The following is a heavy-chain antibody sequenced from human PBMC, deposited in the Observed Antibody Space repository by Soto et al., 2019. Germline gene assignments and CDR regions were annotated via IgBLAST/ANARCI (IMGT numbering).Heavy chain of an antibody. V-gene: IGHV3-33*01. Sequence: PGGSLRLSCAASGFTFSIYGMHWVRQAPGKGLEWVAVIWNDGSNKYYGDSVKGRFTISRDNSKNTLYLRMNSLRAEDTAVYYCARSLAVAGDNWFDPWGQGTLVTVSS. J-gene: IGHJ5*02. CDR1: GFTFSIYG. CDR3: ARSLAVAGDNWFDP. CDR2: IWNDGSNK. D-gene: IGHD6-19*01.